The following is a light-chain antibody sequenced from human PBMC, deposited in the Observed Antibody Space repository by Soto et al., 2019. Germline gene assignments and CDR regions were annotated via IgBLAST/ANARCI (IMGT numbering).Light chain of an antibody. V-gene: IGKV1-5*01. CDR1: QSISSW. Sequence: GDRVTITCRASQSISSWLAWYQQKPGKAPKFLIYDASSLESGVPSRFSGSGSGTEFTLTISNLQPDDFATYYCQQYNSYSITFGQGTRLEIK. J-gene: IGKJ5*01. CDR3: QQYNSYSIT. CDR2: DAS.